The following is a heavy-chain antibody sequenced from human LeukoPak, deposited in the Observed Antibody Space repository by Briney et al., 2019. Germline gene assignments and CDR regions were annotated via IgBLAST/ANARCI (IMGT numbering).Heavy chain of an antibody. J-gene: IGHJ4*02. CDR1: GFTFSSYS. CDR2: ISGSGGST. CDR3: AKGSSNWRDYYYFDY. V-gene: IGHV3-23*01. D-gene: IGHD6-13*01. Sequence: GGSLRLSCAASGFTFSSYSMSWVRQASGKGLEWVSAISGSGGSTYYADSVKGRFTISRDNSMNTLYLQMNSLRAEDTAVYYCAKGSSNWRDYYYFDYWGQGTLVTVSS.